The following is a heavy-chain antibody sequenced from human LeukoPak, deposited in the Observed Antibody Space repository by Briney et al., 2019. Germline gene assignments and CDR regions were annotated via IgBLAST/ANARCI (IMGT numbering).Heavy chain of an antibody. CDR2: ISGSGGST. J-gene: IGHJ4*02. D-gene: IGHD2-2*01. Sequence: GGSLRLSCAASGFTFSSYAMSWVRQAPGKGLEWVSAISGSGGSTYYADSVKGRFTISRDNSKNTLYLQMNSLRTEDTAVYYCAKDGAGSQSYCSSTSCYVDYWGQGTLVTVSS. V-gene: IGHV3-23*01. CDR1: GFTFSSYA. CDR3: AKDGAGSQSYCSSTSCYVDY.